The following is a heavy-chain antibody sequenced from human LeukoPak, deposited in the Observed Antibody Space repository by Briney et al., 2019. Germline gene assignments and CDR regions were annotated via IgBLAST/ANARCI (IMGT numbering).Heavy chain of an antibody. CDR2: IYYSGST. J-gene: IGHJ6*02. V-gene: IGHV4-39*01. Sequence: SETLSLTCTVSGGSISSSSVYWGWIRQPPGKGREWIGSIYYSGSTYYNPSLKTRVTISVDMSKNHLSVKLISVTAADTDVYYCARHYDSSGYYYYYYYGMDVWGQGTTVAVSS. CDR3: ARHYDSSGYYYYYYYGMDV. D-gene: IGHD3-22*01. CDR1: GGSISSSSVY.